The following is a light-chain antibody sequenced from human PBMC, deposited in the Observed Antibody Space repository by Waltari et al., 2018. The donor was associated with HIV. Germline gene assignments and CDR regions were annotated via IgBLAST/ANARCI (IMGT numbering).Light chain of an antibody. Sequence: QSALTQPASVSGSPGRSITLSGTGTSIAGGGYNYVSWYQHHPGKAPKLMIYEVTNRPSGVSNRFSGSKSGNTASLTISGLQAEDEADYYCNSYGYNSIVVFGGGTKLTVL. CDR3: NSYGYNSIVV. V-gene: IGLV2-14*01. J-gene: IGLJ3*02. CDR1: SIAGGGYNY. CDR2: EVT.